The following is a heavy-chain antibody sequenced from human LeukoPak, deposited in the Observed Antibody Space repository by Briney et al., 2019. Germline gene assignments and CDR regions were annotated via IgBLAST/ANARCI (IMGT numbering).Heavy chain of an antibody. CDR3: ARVSRTVTTSDY. CDR1: GGSISSSNW. D-gene: IGHD4-17*01. V-gene: IGHV4-4*02. Sequence: SGTLSLTCTVSGGSISSSNWWSWVRQPPGKGLEWIGEIHHSGSTNYNPSLKSRVTISVDKSKNQFSLKLSSVTAADTAVYYCARVSRTVTTSDYWGQGTLVTVPS. J-gene: IGHJ4*02. CDR2: IHHSGST.